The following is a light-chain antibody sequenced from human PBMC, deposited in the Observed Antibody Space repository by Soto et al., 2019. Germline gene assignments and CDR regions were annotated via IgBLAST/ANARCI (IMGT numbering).Light chain of an antibody. J-gene: IGKJ4*01. CDR1: ETISRY. CDR2: AAS. V-gene: IGKV1-39*01. Sequence: DIQMTQSPSSLSASIGERVIITCRASETISRYLNWYQSKPGKAPRLLISAASSLQSGVPSRFSGSGSGTEFTLTISSLQPDDFATYYCQQYNSVSLLTFGGGTKVDIK. CDR3: QQYNSVSLLT.